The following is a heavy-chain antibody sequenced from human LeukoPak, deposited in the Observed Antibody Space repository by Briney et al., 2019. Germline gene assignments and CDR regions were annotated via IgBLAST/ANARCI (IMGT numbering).Heavy chain of an antibody. V-gene: IGHV4-34*01. Sequence: SETLSLTCAVYGGSFSGYYWSWIRQPPGKGLEWIGEINHSGGTNYNPSLKSRVTISVDTSKNQFSLKLSSVTAADTAVYYCARGDEYSSSFGDYWGQGTLVTVSS. CDR2: INHSGGT. J-gene: IGHJ4*02. CDR3: ARGDEYSSSFGDY. CDR1: GGSFSGYY. D-gene: IGHD6-6*01.